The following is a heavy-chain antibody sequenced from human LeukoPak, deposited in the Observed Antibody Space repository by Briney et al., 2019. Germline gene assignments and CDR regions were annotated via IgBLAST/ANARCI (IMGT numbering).Heavy chain of an antibody. CDR3: ARGQYCSGGSCYPDSDY. J-gene: IGHJ4*02. V-gene: IGHV3-21*01. Sequence: PGGSLRLSCAASGFTFSSYSMNWVRQAPGKGLEWVSSISSSSSYIYYADSVKGRFTISRDNAKNSLYLQMNSLRAEDTAVYYCARGQYCSGGSCYPDSDYWGQGTLVTVSS. CDR2: ISSSSSYI. D-gene: IGHD2-15*01. CDR1: GFTFSSYS.